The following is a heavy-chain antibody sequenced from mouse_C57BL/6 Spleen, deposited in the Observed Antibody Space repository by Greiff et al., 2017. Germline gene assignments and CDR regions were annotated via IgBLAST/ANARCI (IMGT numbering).Heavy chain of an antibody. Sequence: DVMLVESGGGLVKPGGSLKLSCAASGFTFSSYTMSWVRQTPEKRLEWVATISGGGGNTYYPDSVKGRFTISRDNAKNTLYLQMSSLRSEDTALYYCARPDYYGSSYVFAYWGQGTLVTVSA. J-gene: IGHJ3*01. CDR1: GFTFSSYT. V-gene: IGHV5-9*01. CDR3: ARPDYYGSSYVFAY. D-gene: IGHD1-1*01. CDR2: ISGGGGNT.